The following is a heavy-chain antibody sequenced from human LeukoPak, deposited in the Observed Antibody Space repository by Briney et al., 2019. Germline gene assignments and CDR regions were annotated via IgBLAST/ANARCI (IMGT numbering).Heavy chain of an antibody. CDR2: VYYSGST. V-gene: IGHV4-61*08. Sequence: SETLSLTCTVSGGSVSSDGFYWTWIRQPPGKGLKWIGYVYYSGSTNYNPSLKSRVTISLDASKNQSSLKLNSVTAADTAVFYCARRLTRPERYDSWGQGTLVTVSS. CDR1: GGSVSSDGFY. J-gene: IGHJ4*02. D-gene: IGHD3-9*01. CDR3: ARRLTRPERYDS.